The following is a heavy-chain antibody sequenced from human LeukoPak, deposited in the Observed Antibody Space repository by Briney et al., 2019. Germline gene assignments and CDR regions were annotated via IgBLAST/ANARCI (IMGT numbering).Heavy chain of an antibody. CDR3: ARVRAGYSSSWTAFDY. V-gene: IGHV4-30-2*05. Sequence: SETLSLTCAVSGGSISSGGYSWSWIRQPPGKGLEWIGYIYHSGSTYYNPSLKSRVTISVDTSKNQFSLKLSSVTAADTAVYYCARVRAGYSSSWTAFDYWGQGTLVTVSS. D-gene: IGHD6-13*01. CDR1: GGSISSGGYS. J-gene: IGHJ4*02. CDR2: IYHSGST.